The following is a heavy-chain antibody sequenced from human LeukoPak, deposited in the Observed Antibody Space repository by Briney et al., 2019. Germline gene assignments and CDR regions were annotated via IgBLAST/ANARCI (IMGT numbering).Heavy chain of an antibody. J-gene: IGHJ4*02. V-gene: IGHV3-7*01. D-gene: IGHD4-17*01. CDR1: ESTFNSYW. CDR3: ARLGARQMLEY. CDR2: IKQDGGQI. Sequence: PGGSLRLSCAASESTFNSYWMSWVRQAPGKGLEWVANIKQDGGQIYYLDSVKGRFTVSRDNAKNSLYLQMNSLRAEDTAVYYCARLGARQMLEYWGQGTLVTVSS.